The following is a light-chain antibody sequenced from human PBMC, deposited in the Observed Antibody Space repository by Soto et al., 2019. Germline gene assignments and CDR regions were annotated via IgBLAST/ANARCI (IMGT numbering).Light chain of an antibody. J-gene: IGLJ2*01. Sequence: QSARTQPASVSRSPGQSITISCTGSSSDVGGYNYVSWYQQHHPGKAPKLMIYDVSNRPSGVSNRFSGSKSGNTASLTISGLQAEDESDYYCSSYTTSSTVVFGGGTKLTVL. CDR2: DVS. CDR3: SSYTTSSTVV. CDR1: SSDVGGYNY. V-gene: IGLV2-14*03.